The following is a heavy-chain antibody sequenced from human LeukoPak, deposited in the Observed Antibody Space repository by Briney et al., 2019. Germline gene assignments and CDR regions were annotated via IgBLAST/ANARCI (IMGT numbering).Heavy chain of an antibody. CDR2: ISSTGSAM. CDR1: GFTFSDYY. Sequence: GGSLRLSCAASGFTFSDYYMNWIRQAPGRGLEWLSYISSTGSAMYYADSVKGRFTNSRDNAKNSLYLQMNSLRAEDTAVYYCASDSSGYFGPWGQGTLVTVSS. J-gene: IGHJ5*02. D-gene: IGHD3-22*01. V-gene: IGHV3-11*01. CDR3: ASDSSGYFGP.